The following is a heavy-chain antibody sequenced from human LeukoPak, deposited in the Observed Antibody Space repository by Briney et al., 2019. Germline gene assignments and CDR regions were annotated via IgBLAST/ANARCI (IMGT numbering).Heavy chain of an antibody. CDR2: INPNSGGT. CDR3: ARLYGDYGAIDY. Sequence: ASVTVSCKASGYTFTGYYMHWVRQAPGQGLEWMGWINPNSGGTNYAQKFQGRVTMTRDTSISTAYMELSRLRSDDTAVYYCARLYGDYGAIDYWGQGTLVTVSS. CDR1: GYTFTGYY. V-gene: IGHV1-2*02. J-gene: IGHJ4*02. D-gene: IGHD4-17*01.